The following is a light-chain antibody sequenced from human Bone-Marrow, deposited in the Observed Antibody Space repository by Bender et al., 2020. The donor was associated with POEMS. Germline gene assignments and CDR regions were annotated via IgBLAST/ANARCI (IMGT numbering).Light chain of an antibody. CDR3: QSYDSNSVV. CDR2: EDN. Sequence: NFMLTQPHSVSESPGKTVTISCTRSSGSIASNYVQWYQRRPGSSPTTVIYEDNQRPSGVPGRFSGSIDSSSNSASLTISGLQTEDEADYYCQSYDSNSVVFGGETMLTVL. CDR1: SGSIASNY. V-gene: IGLV6-57*01. J-gene: IGLJ2*01.